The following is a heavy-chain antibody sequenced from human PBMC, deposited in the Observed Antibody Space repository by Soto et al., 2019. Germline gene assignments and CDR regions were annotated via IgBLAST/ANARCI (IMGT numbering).Heavy chain of an antibody. D-gene: IGHD2-2*01. CDR1: GYTFTGYY. CDR3: ARDIVVVLAAIWFDP. V-gene: IGHV1-2*02. CDR2: INPNSGGT. J-gene: IGHJ5*02. Sequence: ASVKVSCKASGYTFTGYYMHWVRQAPGQGLEWMGWINPNSGGTNYAQKFQGRVTMTRDTSISTAYMELSRLRSDDTAVYYCARDIVVVLAAIWFDPWGQATLVTVSS.